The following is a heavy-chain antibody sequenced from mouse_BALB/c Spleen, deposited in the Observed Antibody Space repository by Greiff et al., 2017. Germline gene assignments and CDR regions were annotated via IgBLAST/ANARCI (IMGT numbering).Heavy chain of an antibody. CDR2: ISSGGST. V-gene: IGHV5-6-5*01. Sequence: EVMVVESGGGLVKPGGSLKLSCAASGFTFSSYAMSWVRQTPEKRLEWVASISSGGSTYYPDSVKGRFTISRDNARNILYLQMSSLRSEDTAMYYCARGDYAFDYWGQGTTLTVSS. CDR1: GFTFSSYA. CDR3: ARGDYAFDY. D-gene: IGHD2-4*01. J-gene: IGHJ2*01.